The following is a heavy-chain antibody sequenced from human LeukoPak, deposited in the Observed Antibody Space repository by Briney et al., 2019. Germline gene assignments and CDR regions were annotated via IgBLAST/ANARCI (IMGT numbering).Heavy chain of an antibody. Sequence: PGRSLRLSCAASGFTFSRYGMHWVRQAPGKGLEWVAVIWSDGSSKHYADSVKGRFTISRDNSKNTLYLQMNSLRAEDTALYYCARGQPPSYYDMDVWGQGTTVTVSS. CDR2: IWSDGSSK. J-gene: IGHJ6*02. CDR1: GFTFSRYG. V-gene: IGHV3-33*01. D-gene: IGHD6-13*01. CDR3: ARGQPPSYYDMDV.